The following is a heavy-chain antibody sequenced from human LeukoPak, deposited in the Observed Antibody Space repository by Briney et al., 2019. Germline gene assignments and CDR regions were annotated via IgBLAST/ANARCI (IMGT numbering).Heavy chain of an antibody. V-gene: IGHV4-34*01. D-gene: IGHD6-13*01. Sequence: SETLSLTCAVYGGSFSGYYWSWIRQPPGKGLEWIGEINHSGSTNYNPSLKSRVTISVDTSKNQFSLKLSSVTAADTAVYYCARTDSGSWSFDYWGQGTLVTVSS. CDR2: INHSGST. CDR3: ARTDSGSWSFDY. J-gene: IGHJ4*02. CDR1: GGSFSGYY.